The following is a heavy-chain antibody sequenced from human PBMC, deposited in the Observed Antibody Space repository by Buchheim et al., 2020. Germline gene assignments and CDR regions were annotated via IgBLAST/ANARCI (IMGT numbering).Heavy chain of an antibody. CDR2: ISGSGINT. D-gene: IGHD6-19*01. CDR3: AKVGVVAGGTFDY. J-gene: IGHJ4*02. V-gene: IGHV3-23*01. Sequence: EVQLLESGGGLVQPGGSLRLSCAASGFTFSSSAMSWVRQAPGKGLEWVSSISGSGINTHYAESVKGRFTLSRDNSKNTLYLQMNSLRAEDTAVYYCAKVGVVAGGTFDYWGQGTL. CDR1: GFTFSSSA.